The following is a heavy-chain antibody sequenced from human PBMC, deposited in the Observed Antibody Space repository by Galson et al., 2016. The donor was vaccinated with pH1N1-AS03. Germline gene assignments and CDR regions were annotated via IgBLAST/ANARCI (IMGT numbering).Heavy chain of an antibody. CDR1: GDSLNFYY. D-gene: IGHD3-9*01. CDR3: TREGRDFDRLWNSLDV. Sequence: SETLSLTCTVSGDSLNFYYWSWIRQPPGKGLEWIAYVHYSGITNYSPSLRSRVTISLDMSKNQFSLNLRSVTAADTAVYYCTREGRDFDRLWNSLDVWGQGTTVTVAS. V-gene: IGHV4-59*01. CDR2: VHYSGIT. J-gene: IGHJ6*02.